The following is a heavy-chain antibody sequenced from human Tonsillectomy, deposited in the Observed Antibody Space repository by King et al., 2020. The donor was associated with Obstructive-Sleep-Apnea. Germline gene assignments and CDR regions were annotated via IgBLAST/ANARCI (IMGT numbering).Heavy chain of an antibody. J-gene: IGHJ4*02. CDR1: GFTFNSYA. V-gene: IGHV3-23*04. D-gene: IGHD2-8*02. Sequence: VQLVESGGGLVQPGGSLRLSCAASGFTFNSYAMSWVRQAPGKGLDWVSTISGIGDITYYADSARGRFTISRDNTKKTLSLQMNSLRTEDTAIYYCAKLVGSTGVDYWGQGTLVAVSS. CDR2: ISGIGDIT. CDR3: AKLVGSTGVDY.